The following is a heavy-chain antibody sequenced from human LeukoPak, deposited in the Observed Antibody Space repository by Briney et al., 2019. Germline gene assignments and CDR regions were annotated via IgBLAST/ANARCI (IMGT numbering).Heavy chain of an antibody. Sequence: PSETLCLSFTVSGGSISSYYWSWIRQPPGKGLWWIGYISVSGTTNYNPPLKSRVTISVVTSKNQCSLDLSSVTAADTAVYYCARHRKYYDILTGYCTSIWFDPWGQGALVTVSS. CDR3: ARHRKYYDILTGYCTSIWFDP. CDR1: GGSISSYY. CDR2: ISVSGTT. D-gene: IGHD3-9*01. J-gene: IGHJ5*02. V-gene: IGHV4-59*08.